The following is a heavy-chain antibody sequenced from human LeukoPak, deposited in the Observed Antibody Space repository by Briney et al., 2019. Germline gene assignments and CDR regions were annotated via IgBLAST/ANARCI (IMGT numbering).Heavy chain of an antibody. Sequence: GGSLRPSCAASGFTFSSYPMHWVRQAPGKGLEWVAVISYDGTNKYYADSVKGRFTISRDNSKNTLYLQMNSLRAEDTAVYYCARDCDVVVPAVMFDYYYGMDVWGQGTTVTVSS. CDR2: ISYDGTNK. J-gene: IGHJ6*02. CDR1: GFTFSSYP. CDR3: ARDCDVVVPAVMFDYYYGMDV. V-gene: IGHV3-30-3*01. D-gene: IGHD2-2*01.